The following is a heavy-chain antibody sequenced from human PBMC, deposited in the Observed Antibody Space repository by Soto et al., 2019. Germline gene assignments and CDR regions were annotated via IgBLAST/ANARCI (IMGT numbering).Heavy chain of an antibody. CDR3: ARDVGRYFDWLLSGNWFDP. CDR1: GDSMSSSNW. V-gene: IGHV4-4*02. CDR2: AHHSGRT. D-gene: IGHD3-9*01. J-gene: IGHJ5*02. Sequence: SETLSLTCTVSGDSMSSSNWWNWVRQPPGKGLEWIGEAHHSGRTNYNPSLKSRVTISVDRSQNLFSLKLASVTAADTAVYYCARDVGRYFDWLLSGNWFDPWGQGTLVTVSS.